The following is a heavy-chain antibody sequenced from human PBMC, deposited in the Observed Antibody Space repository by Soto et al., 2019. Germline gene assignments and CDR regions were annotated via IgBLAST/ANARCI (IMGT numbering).Heavy chain of an antibody. CDR1: GFTFTSSA. Sequence: GASVKVSCKASGFTFTSSAVQWVRQARGQRLEWIGWIVVGSGNTNYAQKFQERVTITRDTSTTTVYMELSSLRSEDTAVYYCARAPLEWFPFDYWGQGTLVTVSS. D-gene: IGHD3-3*01. CDR3: ARAPLEWFPFDY. CDR2: IVVGSGNT. J-gene: IGHJ4*02. V-gene: IGHV1-58*01.